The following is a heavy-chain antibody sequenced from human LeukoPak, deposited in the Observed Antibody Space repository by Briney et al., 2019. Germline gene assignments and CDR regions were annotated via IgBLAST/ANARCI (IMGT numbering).Heavy chain of an antibody. D-gene: IGHD3-10*01. V-gene: IGHV3-7*01. J-gene: IGHJ4*02. CDR3: ARRRSLWFGELYPFDY. Sequence: GGSLRLSCAASGFTFSSYWMSWVRQAPGKGLEWVANIKQDGSEKYYVDSVKGRFTISRDNAKNSLYLQMNSLRAEDTAVYYCARRRSLWFGELYPFDYWGQGTLVTVSS. CDR1: GFTFSSYW. CDR2: IKQDGSEK.